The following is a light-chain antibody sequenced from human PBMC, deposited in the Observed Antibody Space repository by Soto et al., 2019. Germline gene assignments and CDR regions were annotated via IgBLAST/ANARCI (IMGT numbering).Light chain of an antibody. Sequence: SYELTQPPSVSVSPGQTARITCSGDALPKQYADWYQQKPGQAPVLVIYKDTERPSGILERFSGSSSGTTVTLTISGVQAEDEADYYCQSADNSGTYVFGTGTKVTVL. CDR2: KDT. V-gene: IGLV3-25*03. J-gene: IGLJ1*01. CDR1: ALPKQY. CDR3: QSADNSGTYV.